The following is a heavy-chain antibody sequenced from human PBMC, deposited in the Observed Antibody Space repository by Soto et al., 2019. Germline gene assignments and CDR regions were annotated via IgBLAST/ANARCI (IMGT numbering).Heavy chain of an antibody. J-gene: IGHJ3*02. V-gene: IGHV3-30-3*01. CDR3: ARANEYYYDSSGAFDI. CDR1: GFTFSSYA. Sequence: PGGSLRLSXAASGFTFSSYAMHWVRQAPGKGLEWVAVISYDGSNKYYADSVKGRFTISRDNSKNTLYLQMNSLRAEDTAVYYCARANEYYYDSSGAFDIWGQGTMVTVSS. CDR2: ISYDGSNK. D-gene: IGHD3-22*01.